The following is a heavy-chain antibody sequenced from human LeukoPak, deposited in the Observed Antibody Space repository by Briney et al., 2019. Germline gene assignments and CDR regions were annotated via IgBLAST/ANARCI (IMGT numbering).Heavy chain of an antibody. Sequence: NPSETLSLTCTVSGGPIRTSSYFWGWIRQPPGMGLEWIGSIYYTGTTYYHPSLKSRLTMSVDTSENQFSLKLTSVTAADSAVYYCARQRFSEWYFDYWGQGTLVTVSS. J-gene: IGHJ4*02. V-gene: IGHV4-39*01. CDR2: IYYTGTT. CDR1: GGPIRTSSYF. CDR3: ARQRFSEWYFDY. D-gene: IGHD3-3*01.